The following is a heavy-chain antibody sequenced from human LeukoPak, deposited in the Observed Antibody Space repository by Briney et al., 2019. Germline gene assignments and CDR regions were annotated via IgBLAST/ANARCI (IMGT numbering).Heavy chain of an antibody. D-gene: IGHD6-6*01. CDR3: ARDRRIAALDY. J-gene: IGHJ4*02. Sequence: GGSLRLSCAVSAFTFSSFWMSWVRQAPGKGLEWVANIKQDGSEKYYVDSVKGRFTISRDNAKNSLYLQMNSLRAEDTAVYYCARDRRIAALDYWGQGTLVTVSS. CDR1: AFTFSSFW. CDR2: IKQDGSEK. V-gene: IGHV3-7*01.